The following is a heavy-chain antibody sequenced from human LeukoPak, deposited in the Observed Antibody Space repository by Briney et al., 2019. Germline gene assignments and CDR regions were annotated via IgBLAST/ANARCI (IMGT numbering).Heavy chain of an antibody. V-gene: IGHV3-48*02. D-gene: IGHD5-24*01. CDR3: ARDHVEMATGLDAFDI. CDR1: GFTFSTYA. J-gene: IGHJ3*02. CDR2: ISSSSSTI. Sequence: GGSLRLSCAASGFTFSTYAMSWVRQAPGKGLEWVSYISSSSSTIYYADSVKGRFTISRDNAKNSLYLQMNSLRDEDTAVYYCARDHVEMATGLDAFDIWGQGTMVTVSS.